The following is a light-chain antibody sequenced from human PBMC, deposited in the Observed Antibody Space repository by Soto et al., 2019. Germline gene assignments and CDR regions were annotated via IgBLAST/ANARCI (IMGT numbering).Light chain of an antibody. CDR1: QSVSTY. CDR2: DAS. J-gene: IGKJ5*01. V-gene: IGKV3-11*01. CDR3: QQRSNWIT. Sequence: DIVFTQSPCTLSLSPGERATLSCWASQSVSTYLAWYQQKPGQAPRLLIYDASSRATGIPARFSGSGSGTDFTLTISSVEPEDFAVYYCQQRSNWITFGQGTRLEI.